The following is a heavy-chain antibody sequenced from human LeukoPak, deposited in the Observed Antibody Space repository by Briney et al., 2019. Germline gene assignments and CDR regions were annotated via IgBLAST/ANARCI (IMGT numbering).Heavy chain of an antibody. D-gene: IGHD2-2*01. V-gene: IGHV1-18*01. CDR3: ARDPHIVVVPAARWFDS. Sequence: ASVKVSCKASGYTFTSYGISWVRQAPGQGLEWMGWISAYNGNTNYAQKLQGRVTMTTDTSTSTAYMELRSLRSDDTAVYYCARDPHIVVVPAARWFDSWGQGTLVTVSS. J-gene: IGHJ5*01. CDR1: GYTFTSYG. CDR2: ISAYNGNT.